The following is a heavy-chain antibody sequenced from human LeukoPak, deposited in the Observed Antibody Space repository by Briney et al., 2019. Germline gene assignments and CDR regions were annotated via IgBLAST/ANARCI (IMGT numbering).Heavy chain of an antibody. J-gene: IGHJ5*02. D-gene: IGHD5-12*01. CDR3: AKGGIRGYSPLNP. CDR2: IKQDGSKK. CDR1: GFPFSTYW. Sequence: PGGSLRLSCAASGFPFSTYWMSWVRQAPGKGLEWVANIKQDGSKKHYVDSVKGRFTISRDNAKNSLYLQMNSLRAEDTAVYYCAKGGIRGYSPLNPWGQGTLVTVSS. V-gene: IGHV3-7*01.